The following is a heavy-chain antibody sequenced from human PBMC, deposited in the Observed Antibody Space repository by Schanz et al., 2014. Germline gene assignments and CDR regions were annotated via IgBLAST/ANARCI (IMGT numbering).Heavy chain of an antibody. D-gene: IGHD2-2*01. CDR1: GITLSGYG. V-gene: IGHV3-30*03. J-gene: IGHJ1*01. CDR3: ARDTAQSCIGPSCFEYFQH. CDR2: ISFDGRNT. Sequence: VQLVESGGGVVRPGGSLRLSCAASGITLSGYGLHWVRQAPGKGLEWVGFISFDGRNTGYAHSVKGRFTISRDNAKNSLYLQMNSLRAEDTALYYCARDTAQSCIGPSCFEYFQHWGQGALVTVSS.